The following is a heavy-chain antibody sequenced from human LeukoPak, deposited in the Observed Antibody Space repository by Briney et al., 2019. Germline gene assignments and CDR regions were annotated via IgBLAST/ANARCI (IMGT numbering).Heavy chain of an antibody. V-gene: IGHV4-59*01. CDR1: GGSISSYY. CDR2: IYYSGST. D-gene: IGHD3-10*01. J-gene: IGHJ6*02. Sequence: SETLSLTCTVSGGSISSYYWSWIRQPPGKGLEWIGYIYYSGSTNYNPSLKSRVTISVDTSKNQFSLKLSSVTAADTAVYYCAREDRGSGIIIYYYGMDVWGQGTTVTVSS. CDR3: AREDRGSGIIIYYYGMDV.